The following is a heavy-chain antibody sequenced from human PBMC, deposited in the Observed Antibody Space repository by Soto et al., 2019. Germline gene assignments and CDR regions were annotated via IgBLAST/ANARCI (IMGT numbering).Heavy chain of an antibody. CDR2: IWYDGSNK. CDR1: GFTFSSYG. J-gene: IGHJ4*02. Sequence: GVSLRLSCSASGFTFSSYGMHWVRQAPGKGLEWVAVIWYDGSNKYYADSVKGRFTISRDNSKNTLYLQMNSLRAEDTAVYYCARDQRYADGGRYGSFNYWGQGT. D-gene: IGHD6-19*01. V-gene: IGHV3-33*01. CDR3: ARDQRYADGGRYGSFNY.